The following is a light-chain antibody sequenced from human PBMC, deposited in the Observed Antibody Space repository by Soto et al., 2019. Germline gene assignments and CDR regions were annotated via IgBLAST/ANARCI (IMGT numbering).Light chain of an antibody. CDR2: LNS. J-gene: IGLJ2*01. Sequence: QSVLTQPPSVSGAPGQRVTIYCTGSSSNIGAGYNVHWYQHLPGSAPKLLIFLNSNRPSGVPDRVSGSKSGTSASLAISGLQAEDEADYYCQSYDSSLSGVVFGGGTKLTVL. CDR1: SSNIGAGYN. CDR3: QSYDSSLSGVV. V-gene: IGLV1-40*01.